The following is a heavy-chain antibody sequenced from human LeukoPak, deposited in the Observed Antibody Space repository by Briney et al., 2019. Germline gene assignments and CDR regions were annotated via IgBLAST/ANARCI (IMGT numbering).Heavy chain of an antibody. Sequence: SVKVSCKASGGTFSSYAISWVRQAPGQGLEWMGRIIPILGIANYAQKFQGRVTITADKSTSTAYTELSSLRSEDTAVYYCARRYSSNEYFDYWGQGTLVTVSS. V-gene: IGHV1-69*04. D-gene: IGHD6-13*01. J-gene: IGHJ4*02. CDR1: GGTFSSYA. CDR2: IIPILGIA. CDR3: ARRYSSNEYFDY.